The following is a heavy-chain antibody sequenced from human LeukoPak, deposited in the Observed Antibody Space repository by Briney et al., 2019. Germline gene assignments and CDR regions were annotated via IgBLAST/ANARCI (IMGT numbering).Heavy chain of an antibody. Sequence: KPGGSLRLSCAASGFRFSDYYMSWIRQAPGKGLEWVSYISSGSSYTNYADSVKGRFTISRDNAKNTLYLQMNSLRAEDTAVYYCARGYSGYFYYWGQGTLVTVSS. V-gene: IGHV3-11*06. J-gene: IGHJ4*02. CDR3: ARGYSGYFYY. CDR2: ISSGSSYT. D-gene: IGHD5-12*01. CDR1: GFRFSDYY.